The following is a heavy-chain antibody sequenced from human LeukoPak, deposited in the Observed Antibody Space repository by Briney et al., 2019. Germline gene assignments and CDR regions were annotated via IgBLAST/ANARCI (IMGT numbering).Heavy chain of an antibody. V-gene: IGHV4-39*01. CDR1: GGSISSSGSY. CDR2: IHYSGST. D-gene: IGHD2-21*02. CDR3: ARPSVVVTAAGGTWFDP. Sequence: SETLSLTCTVSGGSISSSGSYCAWIRQPPGKGLEWIGSIHYSGSTDYKPSLKSRVTISADTSKSQFSLKLSSVTAADTAVYYCARPSVVVTAAGGTWFDPWGQGTLVTVSS. J-gene: IGHJ5*02.